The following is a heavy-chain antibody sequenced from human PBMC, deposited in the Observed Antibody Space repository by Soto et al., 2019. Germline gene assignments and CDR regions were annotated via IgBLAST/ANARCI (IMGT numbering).Heavy chain of an antibody. J-gene: IGHJ6*02. Sequence: SLRLSCAASGFTFSSYGMHWVRQAPGKGLEWVAVISYDGSNKYYADSVKGRFTISRDNSKNTLYLQMNSLRAEDTAVYYCAKAHESFVGMDVWGQGTTVTVYS. V-gene: IGHV3-30*18. CDR1: GFTFSSYG. CDR2: ISYDGSNK. D-gene: IGHD3-3*01. CDR3: AKAHESFVGMDV.